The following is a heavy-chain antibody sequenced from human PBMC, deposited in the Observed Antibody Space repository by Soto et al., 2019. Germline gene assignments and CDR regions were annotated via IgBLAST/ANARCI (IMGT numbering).Heavy chain of an antibody. CDR3: ATWYRNYYYGLDV. V-gene: IGHV3-48*01. CDR2: INPRGLTT. J-gene: IGHJ6*02. D-gene: IGHD6-13*01. CDR1: GFPFDAYI. Sequence: HLVESGGDLVQPGGSLRLSCAASGFPFDAYIMNWVRRPPGKGLEWVASINPRGLTTYYADSVRGRFTISRDDDRESLFLQIDNVRTEDTGVYYCATWYRNYYYGLDVWGQGTTVTVSS.